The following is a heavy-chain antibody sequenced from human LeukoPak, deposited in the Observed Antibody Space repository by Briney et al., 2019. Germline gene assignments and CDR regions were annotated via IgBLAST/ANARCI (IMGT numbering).Heavy chain of an antibody. CDR3: ARDRELLPEFDY. CDR2: INHSGSA. V-gene: IGHV4-39*07. CDR1: GGSISSSSYY. D-gene: IGHD1-26*01. J-gene: IGHJ4*02. Sequence: SETLSLTCTVSGGSISSSSYYWSWIRQPPGKGLEWIGEINHSGSANYNPSLKSRVTISVDTSKNQFSLKLSSVTAADTAVYYCARDRELLPEFDYWGQETLVTVSS.